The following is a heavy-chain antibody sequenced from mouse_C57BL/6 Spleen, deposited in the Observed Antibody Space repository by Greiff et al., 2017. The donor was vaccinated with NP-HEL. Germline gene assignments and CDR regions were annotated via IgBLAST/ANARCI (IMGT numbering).Heavy chain of an antibody. CDR3: AREGYYGSSLAY. CDR2: INPNNGGT. D-gene: IGHD1-1*01. V-gene: IGHV1-18*01. CDR1: GYTFTDYN. Sequence: EVQLQQSGPELVKPGASVKIPCKASGYTFTDYNMDWVKQSHGKSLEWIGDINPNNGGTIYNQKFKGKATLTVDKSSSTAYMELRSLTSEDTAVYYGAREGYYGSSLAYWGQGTLVTVSA. J-gene: IGHJ3*01.